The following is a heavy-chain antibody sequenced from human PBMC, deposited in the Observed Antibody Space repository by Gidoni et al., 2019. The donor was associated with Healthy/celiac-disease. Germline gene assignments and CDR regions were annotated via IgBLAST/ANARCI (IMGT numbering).Heavy chain of an antibody. J-gene: IGHJ6*02. CDR3: ARLGITMVRGVISYYYGMDV. CDR2: IIPIFATA. V-gene: IGHV1-69*01. CDR1: GGTFSSDA. Sequence: QVQLVQSGAEVKKPGSSVKGSCKAAGGTFSSDARSGVRQAPGQGLDWMGGIIPIFATANYAQKFQGSVTITADESTRTAYMELSSLRSEDTAVYYCARLGITMVRGVISYYYGMDVWGQGTTVTVSS. D-gene: IGHD3-10*01.